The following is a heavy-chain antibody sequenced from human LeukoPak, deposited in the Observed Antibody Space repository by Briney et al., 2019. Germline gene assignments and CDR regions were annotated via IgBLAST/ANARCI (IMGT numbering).Heavy chain of an antibody. CDR3: ARDLRRRRGGYSSSWYLFDY. J-gene: IGHJ4*02. Sequence: ASVKVSCKASGYTFTGYYMHWVRQAPGQGLEWMGWINPNSGGTNYAQKFQGRVTMTRDTSISTAYMELSRLRSDDTAVYYCARDLRRRRGGYSSSWYLFDYWGQGTLVTVSS. D-gene: IGHD6-13*01. V-gene: IGHV1-2*02. CDR2: INPNSGGT. CDR1: GYTFTGYY.